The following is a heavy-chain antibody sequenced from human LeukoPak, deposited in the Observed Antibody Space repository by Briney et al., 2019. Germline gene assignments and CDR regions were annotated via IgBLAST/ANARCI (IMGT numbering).Heavy chain of an antibody. D-gene: IGHD6-6*01. Sequence: GGSLRLSCAAAGLTFSTNSMNWVRQAPGKGLEWVSYISFSSSTIYYADSVKGRFTISRDNAKNLLYLQMNSLRAEDTAVYYCAREAPRGTSSNPYYFDSWGQGTLVTVSS. CDR2: ISFSSSTI. CDR1: GLTFSTNS. J-gene: IGHJ4*02. V-gene: IGHV3-48*01. CDR3: AREAPRGTSSNPYYFDS.